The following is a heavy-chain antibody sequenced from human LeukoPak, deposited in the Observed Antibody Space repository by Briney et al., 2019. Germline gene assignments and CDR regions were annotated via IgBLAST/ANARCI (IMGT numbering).Heavy chain of an antibody. CDR3: AKDLSSSWYKTFDY. D-gene: IGHD6-13*01. J-gene: IGHJ4*02. CDR1: GFTFSSYG. V-gene: IGHV3-33*06. Sequence: PGGSLRLSCAASGFTFSSYGMHWVRQAPGKGLEWVAVIWYDGSNKYYADSVKGRFTISRDNSKNTLYLQMNSLRAEDTAVYYCAKDLSSSWYKTFDYWGQGTLVTVSS. CDR2: IWYDGSNK.